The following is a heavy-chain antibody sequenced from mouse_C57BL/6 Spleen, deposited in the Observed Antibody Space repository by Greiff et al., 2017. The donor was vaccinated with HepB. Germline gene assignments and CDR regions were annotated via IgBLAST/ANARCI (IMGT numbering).Heavy chain of an antibody. Sequence: VQLQQSGAELARPGASVKLSCKASGYTFTSYGISWVKQRTGQGLEWIGEIYPRSGNTYYNDKFKGKATLTADKSSSTAYMELRSLTPEDSAVYFCARSPRRDWYFDVWGTGTTVTVSS. V-gene: IGHV1-81*01. CDR3: ARSPRRDWYFDV. CDR1: GYTFTSYG. CDR2: IYPRSGNT. J-gene: IGHJ1*03.